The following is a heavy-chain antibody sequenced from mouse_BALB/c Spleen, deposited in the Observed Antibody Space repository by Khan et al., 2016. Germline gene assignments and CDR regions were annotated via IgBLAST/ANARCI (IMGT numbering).Heavy chain of an antibody. J-gene: IGHJ3*01. CDR2: IDPYSGDT. Sequence: VQLQQSGPELVKPGASVKISCKASGYSFTDYFMNWVKQSHGKSLEWIGRIDPYSGDTFYNQKFKGKATLTVDKSSPTAHMDLLSLTSVNYAVYYCVPDGNYAYWGQGTLVTVSA. CDR3: VPDGNYAY. V-gene: IGHV1-37*01. D-gene: IGHD2-1*01. CDR1: GYSFTDYF.